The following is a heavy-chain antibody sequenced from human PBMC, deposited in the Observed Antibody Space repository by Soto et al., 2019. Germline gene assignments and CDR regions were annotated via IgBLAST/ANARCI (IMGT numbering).Heavy chain of an antibody. V-gene: IGHV3-23*01. CDR1: GFTFSSYD. J-gene: IGHJ4*02. CDR3: ARDPGGHYCTSTSCLYFFDH. CDR2: IGDSDST. D-gene: IGHD2-2*01. Sequence: GGSLRLSCAASGFTFSSYDMHWVRQATGKGLEWVSTIGDSDSTYYADSVKGRFTISRDNSKNTLYLQMNSLRAEDTAVYYCARDPGGHYCTSTSCLYFFDHWGQGTLVTVSS.